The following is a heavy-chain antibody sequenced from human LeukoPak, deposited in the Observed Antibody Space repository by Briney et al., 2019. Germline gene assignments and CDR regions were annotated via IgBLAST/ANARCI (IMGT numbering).Heavy chain of an antibody. CDR1: GYTFTSYD. Sequence: ASVKVSCKASGYTFTSYDINWVRQATGQGLEWMGWMNPNSGNTGYAQRFQGRVTITTDESTSTAYMELSSLRSEDTAVYYCARERGSLRYFDRSSASYYFDYWGQGTLVTVSS. D-gene: IGHD3-9*01. V-gene: IGHV1-8*01. J-gene: IGHJ4*02. CDR3: ARERGSLRYFDRSSASYYFDY. CDR2: MNPNSGNT.